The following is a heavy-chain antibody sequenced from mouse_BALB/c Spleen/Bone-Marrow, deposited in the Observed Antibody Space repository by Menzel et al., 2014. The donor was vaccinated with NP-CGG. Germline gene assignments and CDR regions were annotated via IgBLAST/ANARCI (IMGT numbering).Heavy chain of an antibody. CDR1: GFNIKDTY. D-gene: IGHD1-1*01. CDR2: IDPANGNT. V-gene: IGHV14-3*02. CDR3: ACYFYGSSLFAY. Sequence: EVKLMESGAELVKPGASVKLSCTASGFNIKDTYMHWVKQRPEQGLEWIGRIDPANGNTKYDPKFQGKATITADTSSNTAYLQLSSLTSEDPAVYYCACYFYGSSLFAYRGQGTLVTVSA. J-gene: IGHJ3*01.